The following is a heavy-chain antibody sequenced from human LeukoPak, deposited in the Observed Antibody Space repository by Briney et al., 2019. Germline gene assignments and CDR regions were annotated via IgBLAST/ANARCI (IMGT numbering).Heavy chain of an antibody. D-gene: IGHD6-19*01. CDR1: GYTFTSYY. CDR2: IIPSGGST. Sequence: ASVKVSCKASGYTFTSYYMHWVRQAPGQGLEWMGVIIPSGGSTIYAQKFQGRVTMTRDTSTSTVYMELSSLRSEDTAVYYCARELYPYSCDYDYWGQGTLVTVSS. CDR3: ARELYPYSCDYDY. V-gene: IGHV1-46*01. J-gene: IGHJ4*02.